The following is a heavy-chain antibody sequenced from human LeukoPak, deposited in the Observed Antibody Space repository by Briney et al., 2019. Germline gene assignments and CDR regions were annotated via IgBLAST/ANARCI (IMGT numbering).Heavy chain of an antibody. V-gene: IGHV1-18*04. CDR2: ISPYNGNT. Sequence: ASVKVSCKASGYTFIDYYIHWVRQAPGQGLEWMGWISPYNGNTNYAQKLQGRVTMTTDTSTSTAYMELRSLRSDDTAVYYCARGRAVVVAATDYWGQGTLVTVSS. CDR3: ARGRAVVVAATDY. D-gene: IGHD2-15*01. CDR1: GYTFIDYY. J-gene: IGHJ4*02.